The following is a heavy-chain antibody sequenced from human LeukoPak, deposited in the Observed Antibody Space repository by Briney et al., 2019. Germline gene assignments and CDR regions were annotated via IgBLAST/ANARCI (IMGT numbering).Heavy chain of an antibody. V-gene: IGHV1-2*02. J-gene: IGHJ4*02. D-gene: IGHD6-13*01. CDR2: INPNSGGT. CDR3: ARVKEGSSWYFDY. CDR1: GYTFTGYY. Sequence: ASVKVSCKASGYTFTGYYMHWVRQAPGQGLEWVGWINPNSGGTNYAQKFQGRVTMTRDTSISTAYMELSRLRSDDTAVYYCARVKEGSSWYFDYWGQGTLVTVSS.